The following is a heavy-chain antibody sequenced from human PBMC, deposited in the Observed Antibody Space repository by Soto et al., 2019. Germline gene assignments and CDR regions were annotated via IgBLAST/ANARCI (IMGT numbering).Heavy chain of an antibody. Sequence: QVQLVQSGAEVKKPGSSVKVSCKASGGTFSSYAISWVRQAPGQGLAWMGGIIPIFGTANYAQKFQGRVTITADESTSTAYMELSSLRSEDTAVYYCARNGRTGTLYYSGMDVWGQGTTVTVSS. CDR3: ARNGRTGTLYYSGMDV. J-gene: IGHJ6*02. D-gene: IGHD1-1*01. CDR1: GGTFSSYA. V-gene: IGHV1-69*12. CDR2: IIPIFGTA.